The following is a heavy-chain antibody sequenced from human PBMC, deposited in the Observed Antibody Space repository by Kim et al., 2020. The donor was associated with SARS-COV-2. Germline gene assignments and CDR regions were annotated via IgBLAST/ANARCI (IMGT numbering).Heavy chain of an antibody. CDR1: GVSISSGHW. CDR2: VSHSGIT. J-gene: IGHJ4*02. V-gene: IGHV4-4*02. Sequence: SETLSLTCAVSGVSISSGHWWSWVRQSPEKGLEWIGEVSHSGITKYNPSLNSRVTISLDESKNQFSLRLTSVTAADTAVYFCAKVDDYWGPGILVTVSS. CDR3: AKVDDY.